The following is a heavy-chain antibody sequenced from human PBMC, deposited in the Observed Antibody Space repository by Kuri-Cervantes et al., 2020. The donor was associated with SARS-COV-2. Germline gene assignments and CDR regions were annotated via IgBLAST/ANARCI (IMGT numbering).Heavy chain of an antibody. V-gene: IGHV3-7*03. J-gene: IGHJ4*02. Sequence: GESLKISCAASGFNFKTYDIHWVRQTPGKGLEWVANIKQDGSEKYYVDSVKGRFTISRDNSKNTLYLQMNSLRAEDTAVYYCAKDRIQLSYNSFDYWGQGTPVTVSS. CDR2: IKQDGSEK. D-gene: IGHD5-18*01. CDR1: GFNFKTYD. CDR3: AKDRIQLSYNSFDY.